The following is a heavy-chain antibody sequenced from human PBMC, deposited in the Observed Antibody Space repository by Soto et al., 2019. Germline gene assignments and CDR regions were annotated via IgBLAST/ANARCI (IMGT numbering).Heavy chain of an antibody. Sequence: GGSLRLSCAASGFTVSSNYMSWVRQAPGKGLEWVSVIYSGGSTYYADSVKGRFTISRDNSKNTLYIQMNSLRAEYTAVYYCARDIVVVAAADYYYMDVWGKGTTVTVSS. CDR2: IYSGGST. CDR1: GFTVSSNY. J-gene: IGHJ6*03. D-gene: IGHD2-2*01. CDR3: ARDIVVVAAADYYYMDV. V-gene: IGHV3-53*01.